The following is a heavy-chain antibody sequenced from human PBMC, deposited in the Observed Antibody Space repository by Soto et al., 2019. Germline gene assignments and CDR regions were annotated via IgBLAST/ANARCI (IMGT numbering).Heavy chain of an antibody. J-gene: IGHJ4*02. CDR2: ISGSGGST. Sequence: GGSLRLSCAASGFTFSSYAMSWVRQAPGKGLEWVSAISGSGGSTYYADSVKGRFTISRDNSKNTLYLQMNSLRAEDTAVYYCAKDPEDIVVVPAAICFDYWGQGTLVTVSS. CDR3: AKDPEDIVVVPAAICFDY. V-gene: IGHV3-23*01. D-gene: IGHD2-2*01. CDR1: GFTFSSYA.